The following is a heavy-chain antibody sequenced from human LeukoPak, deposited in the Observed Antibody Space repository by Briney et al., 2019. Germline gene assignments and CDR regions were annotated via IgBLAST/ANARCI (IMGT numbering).Heavy chain of an antibody. CDR1: GFTFSSYS. D-gene: IGHD1-1*01. CDR2: IKHDGSEQ. V-gene: IGHV3-7*01. CDR3: ARHNWYQFDY. J-gene: IGHJ4*02. Sequence: GGSLTLSCTASGFTFSSYSMTWVRQAPGKGLEWVANIKHDGSEQYYVDSVRGRVTISRDNAKNSVHLQMNNPRVEDTAVYFCARHNWYQFDYWGQGTLVTASS.